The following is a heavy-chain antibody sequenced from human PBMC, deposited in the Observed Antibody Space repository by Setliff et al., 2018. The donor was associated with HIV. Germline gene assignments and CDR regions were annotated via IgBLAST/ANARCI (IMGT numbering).Heavy chain of an antibody. CDR3: ARETGGLVDY. D-gene: IGHD3-9*01. J-gene: IGHJ4*02. Sequence: PGGSLRLSCAASGFTFNNYGMHWVRQAPGKGLEWVAVIWYDGSNKYYADSVKGRFTIYRENSKNTLYLQMNSLRAEDTAVYYCARETGGLVDYWGQGTLVTVSS. V-gene: IGHV3-33*01. CDR2: IWYDGSNK. CDR1: GFTFNNYG.